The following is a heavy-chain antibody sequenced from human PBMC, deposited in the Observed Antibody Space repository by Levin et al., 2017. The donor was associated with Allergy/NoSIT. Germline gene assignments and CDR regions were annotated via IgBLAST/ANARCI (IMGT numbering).Heavy chain of an antibody. CDR3: ARDCTGGSCYPIF. V-gene: IGHV1-18*01. Sequence: ASVKVSCKASGYTFTSYGISWVRQAPGQGLEWMGWISAYNGNTNYAQNLQGRVTMTTDTSTSTAYMELRSLRSADTAVYFCARDCTGGSCYPIFWGQGTLVTVSS. J-gene: IGHJ4*02. CDR1: GYTFTSYG. D-gene: IGHD2-15*01. CDR2: ISAYNGNT.